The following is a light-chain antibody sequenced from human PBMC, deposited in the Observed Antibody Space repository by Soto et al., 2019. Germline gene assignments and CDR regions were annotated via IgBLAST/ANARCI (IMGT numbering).Light chain of an antibody. Sequence: QSVLTQPPSASGTPGQRVTISCSGSSSNIGSSYVYWYQQLPGTAPKLLIYGNNKRPSGVPDRFSRSKSGTSASLAISGLRSEDEADYYCAAWDDSLSGRVFGGGTKLTVL. CDR3: AAWDDSLSGRV. CDR2: GNN. V-gene: IGLV1-47*01. J-gene: IGLJ3*02. CDR1: SSNIGSSY.